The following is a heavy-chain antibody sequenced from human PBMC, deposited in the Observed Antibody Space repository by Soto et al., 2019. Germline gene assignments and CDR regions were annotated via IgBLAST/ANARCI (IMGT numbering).Heavy chain of an antibody. CDR1: GFTFSTYA. V-gene: IGHV3-30-3*01. D-gene: IGHD1-26*01. Sequence: QVQLVESGGGVVQSGRSLRLSCAASGFTFSTYAMYWVRQAPGEGLDWVAVTSYDGGHKYYADSVRGRFTISRDNSKNTLYLHMNRLRDDDTAVYYCARKTLNSGSRGCIDYWGQGTLVTVSS. J-gene: IGHJ4*02. CDR3: ARKTLNSGSRGCIDY. CDR2: TSYDGGHK.